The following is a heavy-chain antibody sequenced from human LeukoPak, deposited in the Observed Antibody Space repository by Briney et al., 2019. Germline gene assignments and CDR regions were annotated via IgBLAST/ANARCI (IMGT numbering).Heavy chain of an antibody. V-gene: IGHV4-4*07. D-gene: IGHD6-19*01. Sequence: SETLSLTCTVSGGSLSSYYWSWIRQPAGKGLEWIGRIYTSGSTNYNPSLKSRVTMSVDTSKNQFSLKLSSVTAADTAVYYCARERYSSGWYVWFDPWGQGTLVTVSS. CDR3: ARERYSSGWYVWFDP. CDR1: GGSLSSYY. J-gene: IGHJ5*02. CDR2: IYTSGST.